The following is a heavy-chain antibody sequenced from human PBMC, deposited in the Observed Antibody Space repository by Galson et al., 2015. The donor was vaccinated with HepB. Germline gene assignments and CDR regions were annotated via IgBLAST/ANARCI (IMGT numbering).Heavy chain of an antibody. CDR2: IYYSGST. D-gene: IGHD1-7*01. V-gene: IGHV4-31*03. CDR3: ARMYPNYYFDL. Sequence: TLSLTCTVSGGSISSGGYYWNWIRQHPGKGLEWIGYIYYSGSTYSNPSLQSRVTISVDTSQNQFSLNLTSVTAADTAVYFCARMYPNYYFDLWGRGTLVTVSS. CDR1: GGSISSGGYY. J-gene: IGHJ2*01.